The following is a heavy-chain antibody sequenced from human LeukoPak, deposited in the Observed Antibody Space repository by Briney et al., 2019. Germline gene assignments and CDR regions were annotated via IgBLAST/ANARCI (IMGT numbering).Heavy chain of an antibody. Sequence: SETLSLTCTVSGGSVSSNNYYWGWIRQPPGKGLEWIGSIGTIYSASTYFNPSLRSRITMSVDMSKNQFSLKLSSVTAADTAVYYCARVDGPTMKGSFDYWGQGTLVTVSS. V-gene: IGHV4-39*07. CDR3: ARVDGPTMKGSFDY. CDR1: GGSVSSNNYY. J-gene: IGHJ4*02. D-gene: IGHD5-12*01. CDR2: IGTIYSAST.